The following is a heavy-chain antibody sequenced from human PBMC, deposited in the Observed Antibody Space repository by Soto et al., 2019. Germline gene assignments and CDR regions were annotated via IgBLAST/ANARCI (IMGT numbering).Heavy chain of an antibody. CDR1: GGSISSSNW. Sequence: SETLSLTCAVSGGSISSSNWWSWVRQPPGKGLEWIGEIYHSGSTNYNPSLKSRVTISVDKSKNQFSLKPSSVTAADTAVYYCARQWELLRDWFDPWGQGTLVTVSS. V-gene: IGHV4-4*02. D-gene: IGHD1-26*01. CDR2: IYHSGST. J-gene: IGHJ5*02. CDR3: ARQWELLRDWFDP.